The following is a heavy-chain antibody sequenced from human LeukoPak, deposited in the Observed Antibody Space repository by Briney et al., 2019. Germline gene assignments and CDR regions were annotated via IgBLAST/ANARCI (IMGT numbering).Heavy chain of an antibody. V-gene: IGHV4-31*03. CDR3: ARDQYCSGGSCYSSEPGGDYYYYGMDV. CDR2: IYYSGST. CDR1: GGSISSSSYY. J-gene: IGHJ6*02. D-gene: IGHD2-15*01. Sequence: SETLSLTCTVSGGSISSSSYYWRWIRQHPGKGLEWIGYIYYSGSTYYNPSLKSRVTISVDTSKNQFSLKLSSVTAADTAVYYCARDQYCSGGSCYSSEPGGDYYYYGMDVWGQGTTVTVSS.